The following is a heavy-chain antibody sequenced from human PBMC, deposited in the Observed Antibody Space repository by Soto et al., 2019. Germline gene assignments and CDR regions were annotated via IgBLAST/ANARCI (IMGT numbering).Heavy chain of an antibody. CDR1: GGTFSSYA. V-gene: IGHV1-69*06. CDR3: ARATYDFWSGYGPIYYYGMDV. CDR2: IIPIFGTA. J-gene: IGHJ6*02. D-gene: IGHD3-3*01. Sequence: SVKVSCKASGGTFSSYAISWVRQAPGQGLEWMGGIIPIFGTANYAQKFQGRVTITADKSTSTAYMELSSLRSEDTAVYYCARATYDFWSGYGPIYYYGMDVWGQGTTVTVSS.